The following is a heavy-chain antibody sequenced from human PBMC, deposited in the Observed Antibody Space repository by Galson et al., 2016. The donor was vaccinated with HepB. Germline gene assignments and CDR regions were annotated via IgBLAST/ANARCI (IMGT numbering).Heavy chain of an antibody. CDR3: AKTMGQDFFDY. D-gene: IGHD3-16*01. CDR1: GFNFGNYA. CDR2: IKGGGASP. Sequence: SLRLSCAASGFNFGNYAMNWVRQAPGKGPEWVSSIKGGGASPKYADSVTGRFTISRDNTHNTLHLQMNSLRAEDTAVYYCAKTMGQDFFDYWGQGTLVTVSS. V-gene: IGHV3-23*01. J-gene: IGHJ4*02.